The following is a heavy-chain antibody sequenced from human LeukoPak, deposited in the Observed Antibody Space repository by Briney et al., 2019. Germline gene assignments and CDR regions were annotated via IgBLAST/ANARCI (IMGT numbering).Heavy chain of an antibody. CDR1: GFTFSSYA. Sequence: GGSLRLSCAASGFTFSSYAMSWVRQAPGKGLEWVSAISGSGGSTYYADSVKGRSTISRDNSKNTLYLQMNSLRAEDTAVYYCATGIVVVTREVTVPDDYWGQGTLVTVSS. CDR2: ISGSGGST. V-gene: IGHV3-23*01. J-gene: IGHJ4*02. D-gene: IGHD2-21*02. CDR3: ATGIVVVTREVTVPDDY.